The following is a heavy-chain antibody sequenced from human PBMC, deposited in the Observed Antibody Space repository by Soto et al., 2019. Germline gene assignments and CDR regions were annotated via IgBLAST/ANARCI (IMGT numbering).Heavy chain of an antibody. CDR3: VSWVSAHFDY. V-gene: IGHV3-23*01. J-gene: IGHJ4*01. CDR2: ISSNGANT. CDR1: GCTFDSPYSHS. D-gene: IGHD2-8*01. Sequence: GWLGVACTASGCTFDSPYSHSMSWVRQSPGKGPECVSTISSNGANTHYAESVQGRFTISKDASRKTVHLHMNSLRADDTVTYFCVSWVSAHFDYWGHGTPVTVSS.